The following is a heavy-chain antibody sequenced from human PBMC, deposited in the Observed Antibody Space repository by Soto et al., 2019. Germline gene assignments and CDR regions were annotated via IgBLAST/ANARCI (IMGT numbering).Heavy chain of an antibody. CDR1: GGSISSYY. V-gene: IGHV4-59*01. D-gene: IGHD6-19*01. CDR3: AREDSSGWYDNWFDP. CDR2: IYYSGST. J-gene: IGHJ5*02. Sequence: QVQLQESGPGLVKPSETLSLTCTVSGGSISSYYWSWIRQPPGKGLEWIGYIYYSGSTNYNPSLKSRVTISVDTSKNQFSLKLSSVTAADTAVYYCAREDSSGWYDNWFDPWSQGTLVTVSS.